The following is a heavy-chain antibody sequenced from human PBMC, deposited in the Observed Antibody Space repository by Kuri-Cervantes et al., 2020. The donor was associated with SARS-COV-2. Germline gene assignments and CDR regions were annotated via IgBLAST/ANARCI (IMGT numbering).Heavy chain of an antibody. J-gene: IGHJ5*02. D-gene: IGHD3-3*01. Sequence: GSLRLSCSVLGGSITSKNHCWGWIRQAPGRGPEWIASIHHDGSTYYNPSLRSRVTISIDTSKNQFSLKLSSVTAADTAVYYCVKGGARITNSGVVIANWFDPWGQGTLVTVSS. CDR3: VKGGARITNSGVVIANWFDP. CDR2: IHHDGST. CDR1: GGSITSKNHC. V-gene: IGHV4-39*07.